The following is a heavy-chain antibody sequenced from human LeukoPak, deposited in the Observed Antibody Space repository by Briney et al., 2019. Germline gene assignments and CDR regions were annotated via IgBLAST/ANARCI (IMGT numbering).Heavy chain of an antibody. CDR3: ARWEFDGSAHYLDN. J-gene: IGHJ4*02. Sequence: GGSLRLSCAASGFTFSDYYMSWIRQAPGKGLEWVSYISSSGSTIYYADSVKGRFTISRDNAKNSLYLQMNSLRAEDTAVYYCARWEFDGSAHYLDNWGQGTLVAVSS. D-gene: IGHD3-22*01. V-gene: IGHV3-11*01. CDR2: ISSSGSTI. CDR1: GFTFSDYY.